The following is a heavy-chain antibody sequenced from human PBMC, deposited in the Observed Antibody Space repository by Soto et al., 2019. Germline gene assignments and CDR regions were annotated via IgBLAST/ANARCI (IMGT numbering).Heavy chain of an antibody. CDR2: IRGSTYGGTT. J-gene: IGHJ6*02. CDR1: AFTPDEYDYA. V-gene: IGHV3-49*04. CDR3: LRDRHFYGMHV. Sequence: SLILSCTFSAFTPDEYDYALTWVRQAPGKGLQWLGLIRGSTYGGTTEYAASVKGRFTISRDDSKGITYLQMNSLKTEDTAVYDCLRDRHFYGMHVSGQAPRVTVSS.